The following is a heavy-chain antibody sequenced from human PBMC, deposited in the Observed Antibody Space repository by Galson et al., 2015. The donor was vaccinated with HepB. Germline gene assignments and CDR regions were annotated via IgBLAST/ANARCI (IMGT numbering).Heavy chain of an antibody. D-gene: IGHD1-20*01. V-gene: IGHV3-23*01. CDR3: AKVGGGYNSMADY. Sequence: SLRLSCAASGFTFSNYDMSWVRQTPGKGLEWVSAISGSGGSTYYADSVKGRFTISRDNSKNTLYLQMRSLRAEDTAVYYCAKVGGGYNSMADYWGQGTLVTVSP. CDR1: GFTFSNYD. J-gene: IGHJ4*02. CDR2: ISGSGGST.